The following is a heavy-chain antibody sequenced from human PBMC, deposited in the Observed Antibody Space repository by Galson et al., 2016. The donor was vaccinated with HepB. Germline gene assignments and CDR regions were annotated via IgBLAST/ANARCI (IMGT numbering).Heavy chain of an antibody. CDR2: MSYDGSTR. D-gene: IGHD3-3*01. CDR1: GFTVNSYG. Sequence: SLRLSCAASGFTVNSYGVHWVRQTPGKRLEWMAVMSYDGSTRKYADSVKGRFTISRDNSKNAVYLQMNRLRPEDTAVYYCAREVHSDDFWSGYTLSYYGMGGWGQETAVTVSS. V-gene: IGHV3-30*03. J-gene: IGHJ6*02. CDR3: AREVHSDDFWSGYTLSYYGMGG.